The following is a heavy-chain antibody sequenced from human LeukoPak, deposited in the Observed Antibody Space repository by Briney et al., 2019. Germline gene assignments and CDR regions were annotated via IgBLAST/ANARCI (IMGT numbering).Heavy chain of an antibody. D-gene: IGHD6-6*01. V-gene: IGHV3-21*01. CDR2: ISSSGSYI. J-gene: IGHJ4*02. CDR3: ARDEYASSPGYFDY. CDR1: GFTFSSYS. Sequence: GGSLRLSCAASGFTFSSYSMNWVRQAPGKGPEWVSCISSSGSYIYYADSVKGRFTISRDNAKNSLYLQMDRLRAEDTAVYHCARDEYASSPGYFDYWGQGTLVTVSS.